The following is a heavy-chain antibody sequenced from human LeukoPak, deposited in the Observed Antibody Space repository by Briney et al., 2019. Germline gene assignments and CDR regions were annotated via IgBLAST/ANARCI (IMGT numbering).Heavy chain of an antibody. CDR2: IIPIFGTA. CDR1: GGTLSRYA. Sequence: GASVKVSCKTSGGTLSRYAISWVRQAPGQGLEWMGEIIPIFGTANYAQKFQGRVTITADESTSTAYMELSSLRSEDTAVYYCARNRLLTVAGQPYYYYYYYMDVWGKGTTVTISS. V-gene: IGHV1-69*13. CDR3: ARNRLLTVAGQPYYYYYYYMDV. J-gene: IGHJ6*03. D-gene: IGHD6-19*01.